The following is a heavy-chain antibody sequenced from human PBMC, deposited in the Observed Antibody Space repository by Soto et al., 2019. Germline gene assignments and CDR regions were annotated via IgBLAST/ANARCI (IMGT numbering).Heavy chain of an antibody. V-gene: IGHV3-49*03. Sequence: LRLSCTASGFTFGDYAMSWFRQAPGKGLEWVGFIRSKAYGGTTEYAASVKGRFTISRDDSKSIVYLQMNSLKTEDTAVYYCTREYGGDDHSSSWYRQTTYYYYYMDVWGKGTTVTVSS. CDR3: TREYGGDDHSSSWYRQTTYYYYYMDV. D-gene: IGHD6-13*01. J-gene: IGHJ6*03. CDR2: IRSKAYGGTT. CDR1: GFTFGDYA.